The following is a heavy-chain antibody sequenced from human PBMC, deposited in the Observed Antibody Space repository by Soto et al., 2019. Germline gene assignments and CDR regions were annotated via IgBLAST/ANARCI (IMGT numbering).Heavy chain of an antibody. D-gene: IGHD4-17*01. CDR2: FDPEDGET. Sequence: ASVKVSCKVSGYTLTELSMHWVRQAPGKGLEWMGGFDPEDGETIYAQKFQGRVTMTEDTSTDTAYMELRSLRSEDTAVYYCATAYGDYDHYGMDVWGQGTTVTVSS. CDR1: GYTLTELS. CDR3: ATAYGDYDHYGMDV. J-gene: IGHJ6*02. V-gene: IGHV1-24*01.